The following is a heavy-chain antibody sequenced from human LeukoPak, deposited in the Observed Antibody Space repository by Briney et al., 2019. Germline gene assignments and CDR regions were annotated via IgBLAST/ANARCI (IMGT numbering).Heavy chain of an antibody. D-gene: IGHD3-10*01. CDR2: IYHSGST. CDR1: GYSISSGYY. V-gene: IGHV4-38-2*02. CDR3: ARENRGSYYYYYGMDV. Sequence: PSETLSLTCAVSGYSISSGYYWGWIRQPPGNGLEWIGSIYHSGSTYYNPSLKSRVTISVDTSKNQFSLKLSSVTAADTAVYYCARENRGSYYYYYGMDVWGKGTTVTVSS. J-gene: IGHJ6*04.